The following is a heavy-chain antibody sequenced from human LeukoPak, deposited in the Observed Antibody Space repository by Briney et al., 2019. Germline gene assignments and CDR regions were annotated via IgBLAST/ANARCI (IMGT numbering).Heavy chain of an antibody. CDR2: ISGSGDNT. CDR1: GFTFSSYA. V-gene: IGHV3-23*01. D-gene: IGHD3-3*01. CDR3: AKVEGFWSGYFDY. Sequence: PGGSLRLSCAASGFTFSSYAMSWVRQAPGKGLEWVSGISGSGDNTYYADSVKGRFTISRDNAKNSLYLQMNSLRAEDTALYYCAKVEGFWSGYFDYWGQGTLVTVSS. J-gene: IGHJ4*02.